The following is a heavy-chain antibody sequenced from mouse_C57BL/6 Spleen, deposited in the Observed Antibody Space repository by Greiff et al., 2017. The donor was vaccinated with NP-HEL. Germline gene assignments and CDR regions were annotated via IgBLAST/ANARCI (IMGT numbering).Heavy chain of an antibody. CDR1: GYTFTSYW. D-gene: IGHD3-2*02. Sequence: QVQLKQPGAELVRPGSSVKLSCKASGYTFTSYWMDWVKQRPGQGLEWIGNIYPSDSETHYNQKFKDKATLTVDKSSSTAYMQLSSLTSEDSAVYYCARTAQAKAMDYWGQGTSVTVSS. V-gene: IGHV1-61*01. CDR2: IYPSDSET. CDR3: ARTAQAKAMDY. J-gene: IGHJ4*01.